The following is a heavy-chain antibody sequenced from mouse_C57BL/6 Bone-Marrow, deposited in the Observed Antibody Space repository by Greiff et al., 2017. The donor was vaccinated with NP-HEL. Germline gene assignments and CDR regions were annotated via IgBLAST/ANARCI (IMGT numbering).Heavy chain of an antibody. Sequence: VQLQQSGAELVRPGASVKLSCTASGFNIKDYYMHWVKQRPEQGLEWIGWIDPENGDTEYASKFQGKATITADTSSNTAYLQLSSLTSEDTAVYYCTFIYDYVSWFAYWGQGTLVTVSA. D-gene: IGHD1-1*01. CDR3: TFIYDYVSWFAY. V-gene: IGHV14-4*01. CDR2: IDPENGDT. CDR1: GFNIKDYY. J-gene: IGHJ3*01.